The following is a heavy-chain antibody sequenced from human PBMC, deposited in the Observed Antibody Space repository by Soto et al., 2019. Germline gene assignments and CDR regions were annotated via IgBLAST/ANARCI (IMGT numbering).Heavy chain of an antibody. Sequence: EVQLLESGGGVVQPGGSLRLSCVASGFNFKKFAMRWFRQAPGEGLEWVSGISCCGGSTSYADSVKGRFSIARDDSTNTLSLQMNNLRVEDTAQYYCATADGEQWLLPHLDKWGQGTLVTVS. CDR3: ATADGEQWLLPHLDK. CDR1: GFNFKKFA. CDR2: ISCCGGST. V-gene: IGHV3-23*01. J-gene: IGHJ4*02. D-gene: IGHD6-19*01.